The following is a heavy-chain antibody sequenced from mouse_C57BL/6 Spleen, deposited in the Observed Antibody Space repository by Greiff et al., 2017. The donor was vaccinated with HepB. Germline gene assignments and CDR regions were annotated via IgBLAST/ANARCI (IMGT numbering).Heavy chain of an antibody. CDR3: ARRPYYYGSSYGYFDV. J-gene: IGHJ1*03. CDR2: ISSGSSTI. Sequence: EVQRVESGGGLVKPGGSLKLSCAASGFTFSDYGMHWVRQAPEKGLEWVAYISSGSSTIYYADTVKGRFTIYRDNAKNTLFLQMTSLRSEDTAMYYCARRPYYYGSSYGYFDVWGTGTTVTVSS. V-gene: IGHV5-17*01. D-gene: IGHD1-1*01. CDR1: GFTFSDYG.